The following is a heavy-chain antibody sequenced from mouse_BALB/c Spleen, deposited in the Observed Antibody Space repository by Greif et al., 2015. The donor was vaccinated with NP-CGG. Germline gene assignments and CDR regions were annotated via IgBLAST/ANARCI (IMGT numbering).Heavy chain of an antibody. D-gene: IGHD1-1*01. CDR3: ARSDYYGSSYWYFDV. Sequence: VQLKESGPELVKPGASVKISCKASGYSFTGYYMHWVKQSHVKSLEWIGRINPYNGATSYNQNFKDKASLTVDKSSSTAYMELHSLTSEDSAVYYCARSDYYGSSYWYFDVWGAGTTVTVSS. J-gene: IGHJ1*01. CDR1: GYSFTGYY. V-gene: IGHV1-31*01. CDR2: INPYNGAT.